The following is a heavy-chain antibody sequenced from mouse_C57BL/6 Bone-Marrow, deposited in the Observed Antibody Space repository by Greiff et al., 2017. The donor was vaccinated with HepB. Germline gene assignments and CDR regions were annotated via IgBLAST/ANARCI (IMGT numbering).Heavy chain of an antibody. J-gene: IGHJ3*01. CDR1: GYSFTDYN. Sequence: EVQLQQSRPELVKPGASVKISCKASGYSFTDYNMNWVKQSNGKSLEWIGVINPNYGTTSYNQKFKGKATLTVDQSSSTAYMQLHSLTSEDSAVYYCARESYYSGTPWFAYWGQGTLVTVSA. CDR2: INPNYGTT. CDR3: ARESYYSGTPWFAY. D-gene: IGHD1-1*01. V-gene: IGHV1-39*01.